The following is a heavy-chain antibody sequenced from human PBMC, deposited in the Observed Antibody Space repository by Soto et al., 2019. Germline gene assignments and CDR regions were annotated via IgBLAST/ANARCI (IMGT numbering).Heavy chain of an antibody. CDR1: GFTFSSYA. Sequence: QVQLVESGGGVVQPGRSLRLSCAASGFTFSSYAMHWVRQAPGKGLEWVAVISYDGSNKYYADSVKGRFTISRDNSKNTLYLQMNSLRAEDTAVYYCARSAGYCIRTSCYGPDVHYYYGMDVWGQGTTVTVSS. CDR3: ARSAGYCIRTSCYGPDVHYYYGMDV. D-gene: IGHD2-2*03. V-gene: IGHV3-30-3*01. CDR2: ISYDGSNK. J-gene: IGHJ6*02.